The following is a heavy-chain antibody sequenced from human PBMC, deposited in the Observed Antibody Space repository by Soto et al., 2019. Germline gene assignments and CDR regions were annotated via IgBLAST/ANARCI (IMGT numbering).Heavy chain of an antibody. J-gene: IGHJ5*02. CDR3: ASGITMVRGVPEGFDP. CDR1: GGSFSGYY. D-gene: IGHD3-10*01. V-gene: IGHV4-34*01. Sequence: SETLSLTCAVYGGSFSGYYWSWIRQPPGEGLEWIGEINHSGSTNYNPSLKSRVTISVDTSKNQFSLKLSSVTAADTAVYYCASGITMVRGVPEGFDPWGQGTLVTVSS. CDR2: INHSGST.